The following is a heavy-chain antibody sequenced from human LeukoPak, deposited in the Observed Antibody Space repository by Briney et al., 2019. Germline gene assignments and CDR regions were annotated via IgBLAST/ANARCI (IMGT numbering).Heavy chain of an antibody. J-gene: IGHJ5*02. CDR1: GFTFSSYS. CDR2: ISSSSSTI. Sequence: GGSLRLSCAASGFTFSSYSMNWVRQAPGKGLEWVSYISSSSSTIYYADSVKGRFTISRDNAKNSLYLQVNSLRAEDTAVYYCAKVWGINWFDPWGQGTLVTVSS. CDR3: AKVWGINWFDP. V-gene: IGHV3-48*01. D-gene: IGHD3-16*01.